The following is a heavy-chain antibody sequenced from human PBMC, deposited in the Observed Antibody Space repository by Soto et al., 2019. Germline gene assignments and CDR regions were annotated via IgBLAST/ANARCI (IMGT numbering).Heavy chain of an antibody. D-gene: IGHD4-17*01. CDR3: AKDRPLNDYGPLDY. Sequence: PGGSLRLSCAASGFAFSSFTMNWVRQAPGKGLEWVSAISGSGGSTYYADSVKGRFTISRDNSKNTLYLQMNSLRAEDTAVYYCAKDRPLNDYGPLDYWGQGTLVTVSS. CDR1: GFAFSSFT. V-gene: IGHV3-23*01. J-gene: IGHJ4*02. CDR2: ISGSGGST.